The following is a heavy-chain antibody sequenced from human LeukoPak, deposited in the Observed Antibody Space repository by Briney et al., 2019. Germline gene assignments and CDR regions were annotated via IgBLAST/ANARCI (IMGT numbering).Heavy chain of an antibody. Sequence: ASVKVSCKASGYTFTCYYMHWVRQAPGQGLEWMGWINPNSGGTNYAQKFQGRVTMTRDTSISTAYMELSRLRSDDTAVYYCARDRGGSFALQGYWGQGTLVTVSS. CDR3: ARDRGGSFALQGY. V-gene: IGHV1-2*02. CDR2: INPNSGGT. D-gene: IGHD6-13*01. CDR1: GYTFTCYY. J-gene: IGHJ4*02.